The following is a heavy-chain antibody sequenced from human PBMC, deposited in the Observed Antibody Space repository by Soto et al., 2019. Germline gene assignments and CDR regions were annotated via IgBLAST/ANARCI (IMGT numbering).Heavy chain of an antibody. CDR2: INAGNGNT. CDR1: GYTFTSYA. CDR3: SRDCTSPIAAAGYYYYYYMDV. J-gene: IGHJ6*03. V-gene: IGHV1-3*01. D-gene: IGHD6-13*01. Sequence: GASVKVSCKASGYTFTSYAMHWVRQAPGQRLEWMGWINAGNGNTKYSQKFQGRVTITRDTSASTAYMELSSLRSEDTAVYYCSRDCTSPIAAAGYYYYYYMDVWGKGTTVTVSS.